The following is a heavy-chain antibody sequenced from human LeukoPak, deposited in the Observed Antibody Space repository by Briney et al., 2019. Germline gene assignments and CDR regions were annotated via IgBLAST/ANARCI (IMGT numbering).Heavy chain of an antibody. D-gene: IGHD6-19*01. Sequence: GRSLRLSCAASGFTFSNYAMYWVRQAPGKGLEWVAVISYDGSNENYADSVKGRFTISRDNSKNTLYLQMNSLRAEDTAVYYCAKVKSSGWYYFDYWGQGTLVTVSS. CDR2: ISYDGSNE. CDR3: AKVKSSGWYYFDY. CDR1: GFTFSNYA. V-gene: IGHV3-30*04. J-gene: IGHJ4*02.